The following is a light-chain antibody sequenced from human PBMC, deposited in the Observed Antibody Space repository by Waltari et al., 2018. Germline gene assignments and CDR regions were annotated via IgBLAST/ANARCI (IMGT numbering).Light chain of an antibody. V-gene: IGKV3-20*01. CDR2: STS. Sequence: EIVLTQSPGTLSLSPGERATLSCRASQSVSSSYLAWYQHTPGQAPRLLIYSTSSRATGIPDRFSGSGSGTDFTLTISRLEPEDFAMYYCQQFGDSPPSWTFGQGTKVEIK. CDR3: QQFGDSPPSWT. CDR1: QSVSSSY. J-gene: IGKJ1*01.